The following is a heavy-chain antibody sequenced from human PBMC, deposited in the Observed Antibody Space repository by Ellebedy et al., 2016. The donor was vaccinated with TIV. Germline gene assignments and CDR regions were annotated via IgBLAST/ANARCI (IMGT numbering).Heavy chain of an antibody. J-gene: IGHJ6*02. Sequence: PGGSLRLSCSASGFSFDGDWMAWVRQAPGKGLEWVGRIKSKIDGETAAYSAPVRDRFTISIDDSKSPLYLQMNSLKSEDTAVYHCATTWFGYLPFYYYYYGLDVWGQGTAVTVSS. CDR1: GFSFDGDW. D-gene: IGHD2-2*03. V-gene: IGHV3-15*01. CDR3: ATTWFGYLPFYYYYYGLDV. CDR2: IKSKIDGETA.